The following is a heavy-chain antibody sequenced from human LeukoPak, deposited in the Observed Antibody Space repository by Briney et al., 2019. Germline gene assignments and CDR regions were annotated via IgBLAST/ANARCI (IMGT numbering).Heavy chain of an antibody. J-gene: IGHJ4*02. V-gene: IGHV3-74*01. CDR3: VRVLGTVTTIYYFDS. Sequence: GGSLRLSCAASGFTFSSYWMHWVRQVPGKGLEWASRINAGGTAPGYADSVKGRFTISRDNAKNTVYLQMNSLGAEDTAIYYCVRVLGTVTTIYYFDSWGQGTLVTVSS. CDR2: INAGGTAP. CDR1: GFTFSSYW. D-gene: IGHD4-11*01.